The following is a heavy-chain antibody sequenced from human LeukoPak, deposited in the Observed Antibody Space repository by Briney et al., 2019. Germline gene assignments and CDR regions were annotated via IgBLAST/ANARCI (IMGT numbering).Heavy chain of an antibody. Sequence: SETLSLTCAVYGGSFSGYYWSWIRQPPGKGLEWIGEINHSGSTNYNPSLKSRVTISVDTSKNQSSLKLNSVTAADTAVYYCARGRWHPSVRVDYWGQGTLVTVSS. CDR2: INHSGST. CDR3: ARGRWHPSVRVDY. D-gene: IGHD6-13*01. J-gene: IGHJ4*02. V-gene: IGHV4-34*01. CDR1: GGSFSGYY.